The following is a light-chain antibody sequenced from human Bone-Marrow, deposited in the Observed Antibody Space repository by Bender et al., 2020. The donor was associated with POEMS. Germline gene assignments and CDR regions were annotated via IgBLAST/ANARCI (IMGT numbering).Light chain of an antibody. V-gene: IGLV2-23*02. CDR1: SSYV. J-gene: IGLJ3*02. Sequence: QSALTQPASVSGSPGQSITISCTGTSSYVSWYQQHPGKAPKLIIYDVNNRPSGVSNRFSGSKSGNTASLTISALQAEDEADYYCCSYAGSSTWVFGGGTKLTVL. CDR3: CSYAGSSTWV. CDR2: DVN.